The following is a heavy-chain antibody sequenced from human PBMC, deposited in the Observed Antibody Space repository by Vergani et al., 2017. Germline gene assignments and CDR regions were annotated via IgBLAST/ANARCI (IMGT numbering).Heavy chain of an antibody. CDR2: IRYDGSDK. J-gene: IGHJ1*01. CDR3: ATKSCGTPGCQIGYFRE. Sequence: QVPLVESGGAVVQPGGSLRLSCAASGFTFNIYGMHWVRQAPGKGLEWVAFIRYDGSDKYYADSVKGRFTISRDNSMNTLYLQMNSLRTEDTAVYYCATKSCGTPGCQIGYFREWGQGTLVTVSS. D-gene: IGHD1-26*01. V-gene: IGHV3-30*02. CDR1: GFTFNIYG.